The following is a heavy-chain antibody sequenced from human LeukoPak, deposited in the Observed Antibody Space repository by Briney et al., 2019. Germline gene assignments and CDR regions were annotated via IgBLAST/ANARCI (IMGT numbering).Heavy chain of an antibody. CDR2: ITSSSSYA. V-gene: IGHV3-21*01. Sequence: PGGSLRLSCAASGPSITTYMMNWVRQAPGKRLEWVSSITSSSSYAFYADSVKGRFTISRDNAKSSLYLQMNNLRAEDTAVYYCARDPYSGHYGNDYYYYMDVWGKGTTVTISS. CDR1: GPSITTYM. D-gene: IGHD5-12*01. J-gene: IGHJ6*03. CDR3: ARDPYSGHYGNDYYYYMDV.